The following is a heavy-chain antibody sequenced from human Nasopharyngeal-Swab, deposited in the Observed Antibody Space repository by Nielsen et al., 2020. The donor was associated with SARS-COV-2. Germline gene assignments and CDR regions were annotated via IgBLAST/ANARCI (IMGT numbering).Heavy chain of an antibody. D-gene: IGHD2-2*01. CDR3: ARGQYCSSTSCYARGYYYYYGMDV. Sequence: GGSPRLSCAASGFTFSSYSMNWVRQAPGKGLEWVSSISSSSSYIYYADSVKGRFTISRDNAKNSLYLQMNSLRAEDTAVYYCARGQYCSSTSCYARGYYYYYGMDVWGQGTTVTVSS. CDR1: GFTFSSYS. V-gene: IGHV3-21*01. J-gene: IGHJ6*02. CDR2: ISSSSSYI.